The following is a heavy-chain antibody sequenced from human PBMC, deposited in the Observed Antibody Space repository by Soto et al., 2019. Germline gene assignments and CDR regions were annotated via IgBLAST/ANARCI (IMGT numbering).Heavy chain of an antibody. Sequence: ASVKVSCKASGYTFTGYYMHWVRQAPGQGLEWMGWINPNSGGTNYAQKFQGRVTITWDTSASTACMELSSLRSEDTAVYYCARDAMTTEFDYWGQGTLVTVSS. CDR2: INPNSGGT. CDR1: GYTFTGYY. J-gene: IGHJ4*02. V-gene: IGHV1-2*02. D-gene: IGHD4-4*01. CDR3: ARDAMTTEFDY.